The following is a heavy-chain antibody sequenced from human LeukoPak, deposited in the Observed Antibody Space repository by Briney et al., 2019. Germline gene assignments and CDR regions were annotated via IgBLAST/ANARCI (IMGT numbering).Heavy chain of an antibody. CDR1: GXSISSGDDY. CDR3: ARGGKAAVRFDL. Sequence: SQTLSLTCIVSGXSISSGDDYWSWIRQPPGKGLEWIGYIYYSGSTYYNPSLKSRVTISVDTSKNQFSLKLSSVTAADTAVYYCARGGKAAVRFDLWGRGTLVTVSS. J-gene: IGHJ2*01. V-gene: IGHV4-30-4*01. CDR2: IYYSGST. D-gene: IGHD2-15*01.